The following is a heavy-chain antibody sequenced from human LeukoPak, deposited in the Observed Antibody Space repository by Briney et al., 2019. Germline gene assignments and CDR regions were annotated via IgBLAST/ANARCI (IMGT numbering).Heavy chain of an antibody. Sequence: GESLKISCKASGYSFTSYWTGWVRQLPREGLEWMGIIYPGDSDTRYNPSFQGQVTTSADKSISTAYLQWSSLKASDSAMYYCARHLRDYGDYSDAFDIWGQGTMVTVSS. D-gene: IGHD4-17*01. J-gene: IGHJ3*02. CDR2: IYPGDSDT. CDR1: GYSFTSYW. CDR3: ARHLRDYGDYSDAFDI. V-gene: IGHV5-51*01.